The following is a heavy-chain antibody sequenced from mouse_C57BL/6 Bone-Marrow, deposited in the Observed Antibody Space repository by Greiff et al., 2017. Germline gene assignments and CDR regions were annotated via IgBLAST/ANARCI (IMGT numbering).Heavy chain of an antibody. CDR2: ISSGSSTI. CDR1: GFTFSDYG. D-gene: IGHD2-4*01. V-gene: IGHV5-17*01. Sequence: EVKVVESGGGLVKPGGSLKLSCAASGFTFSDYGMHWVRQAPEKGLEWVAYISSGSSTIYYADTVKGRFTISRDNAKNTLFLQMTSLRSEDTAMYYCARPGIYYDYDGYFDYWGQGTTLTVSS. J-gene: IGHJ2*01. CDR3: ARPGIYYDYDGYFDY.